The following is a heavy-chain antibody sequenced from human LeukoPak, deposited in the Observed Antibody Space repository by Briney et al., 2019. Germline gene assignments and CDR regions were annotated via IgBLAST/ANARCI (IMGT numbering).Heavy chain of an antibody. CDR2: ISSSSSYI. J-gene: IGHJ1*01. D-gene: IGHD5-24*01. V-gene: IGHV3-21*01. CDR3: ARDQRWLGGH. Sequence: GGSLRLSCAASGFTFSSYSMNWVRQAPGKGLEWVSSISSSSSYIYYADSVEGRFTISRDNAKNSLYLQMNSLRAEDTAVYYCARDQRWLGGHWGQGTLVTVSS. CDR1: GFTFSSYS.